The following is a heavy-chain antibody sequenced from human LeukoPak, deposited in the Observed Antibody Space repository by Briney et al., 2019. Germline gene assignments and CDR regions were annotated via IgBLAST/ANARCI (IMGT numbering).Heavy chain of an antibody. CDR3: ARNLAPRGKGPAAMNRNGIDP. CDR2: IYYSGST. D-gene: IGHD2-2*01. Sequence: SETLSLTCTVSGGSISSSSYYWGWIRQPPGKGLEWIGSIYYSGSTYYNPSLKSRVTISVDTSKNQFSLKLSSVTAADTAVYYCARNLAPRGKGPAAMNRNGIDPWGQGTLVTVSS. J-gene: IGHJ5*02. CDR1: GGSISSSSYY. V-gene: IGHV4-39*07.